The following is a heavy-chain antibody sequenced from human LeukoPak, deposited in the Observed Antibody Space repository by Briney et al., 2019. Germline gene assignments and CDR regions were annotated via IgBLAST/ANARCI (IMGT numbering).Heavy chain of an antibody. Sequence: SETLSLTCAVYGGSFSGYYWSWIRQPPGKGLEWIGEINHSGSTNYNPSLKSRVTISVDTSKNQFSLKLSSVTAADTAVYYCARTGKHDFWSGYRKYYYFDYWGQGTLVTVSS. J-gene: IGHJ4*02. V-gene: IGHV4-34*01. CDR2: INHSGST. D-gene: IGHD3-3*01. CDR3: ARTGKHDFWSGYRKYYYFDY. CDR1: GGSFSGYY.